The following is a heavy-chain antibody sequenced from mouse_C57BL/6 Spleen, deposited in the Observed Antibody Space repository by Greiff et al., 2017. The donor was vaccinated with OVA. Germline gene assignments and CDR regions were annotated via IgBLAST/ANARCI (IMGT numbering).Heavy chain of an antibody. CDR3: ARMGGTPFDY. J-gene: IGHJ2*01. V-gene: IGHV1-82*01. Sequence: VQGVESGPELVKPGASVKISCKASGYAFSSSWMNWVKQRPGKGLEWIGRIYPGDGDTNYNGKFKGKATLTADKSSSTAYMQLSSLTSEDSAVYFCARMGGTPFDYWGQGTTLTVSS. CDR2: IYPGDGDT. D-gene: IGHD4-1*01. CDR1: GYAFSSSW.